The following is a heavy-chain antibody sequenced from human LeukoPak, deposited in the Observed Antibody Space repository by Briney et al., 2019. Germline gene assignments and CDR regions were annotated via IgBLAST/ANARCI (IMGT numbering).Heavy chain of an antibody. CDR2: INYRGVT. Sequence: SETLSLTCTVSGASTTSTNDFWAWVRQPPGKALEWLGSINYRGVTHYNPSLGSRVTMSVDTSKISLKVTSVTAADTGVYYCAKADIIVDLYHDLFDIWGQGTTVVVSS. CDR1: GASTTSTNDF. V-gene: IGHV4-39*07. CDR3: AKADIIVDLYHDLFDI. D-gene: IGHD2-21*01. J-gene: IGHJ3*02.